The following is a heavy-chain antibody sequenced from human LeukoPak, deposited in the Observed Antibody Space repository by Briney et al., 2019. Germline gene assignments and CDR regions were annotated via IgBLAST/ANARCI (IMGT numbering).Heavy chain of an antibody. CDR1: GFTFSSYA. CDR2: ISGSGGST. J-gene: IGHJ4*02. Sequence: GGSLRLSCAASGFTFSSYAMGWVRQAPGKGLEWVSAISGSGGSTYYADSVKGRFTISRDNSKNTLYLQMNSLRAEDTAVYYCAKVQALGYCSSTSCYYFDYWGQGTLVTVSS. CDR3: AKVQALGYCSSTSCYYFDY. D-gene: IGHD2-2*01. V-gene: IGHV3-23*01.